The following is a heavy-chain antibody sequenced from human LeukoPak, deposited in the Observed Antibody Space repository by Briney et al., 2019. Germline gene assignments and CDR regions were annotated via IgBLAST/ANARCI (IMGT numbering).Heavy chain of an antibody. CDR1: GGSISSSSYY. V-gene: IGHV4-39*07. CDR3: ARPDEYYMDV. CDR2: IYYSGST. Sequence: SETLSLTCTVSGGSISSSSYYWGWIRQPPGKGLEWIGSIYYSGSTYYNPSLKSRVTISVDTSKNQFSLKLSSVTAADTAVYYCARPDEYYMDVWGKGTTVTVSS. J-gene: IGHJ6*03.